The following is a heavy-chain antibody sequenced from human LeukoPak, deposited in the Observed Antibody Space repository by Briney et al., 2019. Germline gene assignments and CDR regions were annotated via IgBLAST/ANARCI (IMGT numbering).Heavy chain of an antibody. D-gene: IGHD2-2*01. J-gene: IGHJ4*02. V-gene: IGHV3-30*02. CDR3: AKDSDIVVGIFDY. CDR1: GFTFSSYG. Sequence: PGGSLRLSCAASGFTFSSYGMHWVRQAPGKGLEWVAFIRYDGSNKYYADSVKGRFTISRDNSKNTLYLQMNSLRAEDTAVYYCAKDSDIVVGIFDYWGQGTLVTVSS. CDR2: IRYDGSNK.